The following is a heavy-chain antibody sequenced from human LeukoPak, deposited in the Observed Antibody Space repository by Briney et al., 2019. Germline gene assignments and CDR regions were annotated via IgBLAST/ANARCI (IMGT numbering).Heavy chain of an antibody. CDR1: GGSITSYY. D-gene: IGHD4-17*01. V-gene: IGHV4-59*01. CDR3: AKERGMTTSNYFDY. J-gene: IGHJ4*02. CDR2: IYSSGST. Sequence: SETLSLTCTVSGGSITSYYWSWIRQPPGKGLEWIGYIYSSGSTYYNPSLKSRVAMSLDTSKNQLSLHLSSVTAADTAMYYCAKERGMTTSNYFDYWGQGTLVTVSS.